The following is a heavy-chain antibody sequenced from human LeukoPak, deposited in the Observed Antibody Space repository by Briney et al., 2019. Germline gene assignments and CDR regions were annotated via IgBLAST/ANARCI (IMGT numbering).Heavy chain of an antibody. CDR3: AKGEQDGYDYYFDY. Sequence: GGSLRLSCAASGFTFDDYAMHWVRQAPGKGLEWVSGISWNSGSIGYADSVKGRFTISRDNAKNSLYLQMNSLRAEDMALYYCAKGEQDGYDYYFDYWGQGTLVTVSS. J-gene: IGHJ4*02. CDR2: ISWNSGSI. CDR1: GFTFDDYA. V-gene: IGHV3-9*03. D-gene: IGHD5-24*01.